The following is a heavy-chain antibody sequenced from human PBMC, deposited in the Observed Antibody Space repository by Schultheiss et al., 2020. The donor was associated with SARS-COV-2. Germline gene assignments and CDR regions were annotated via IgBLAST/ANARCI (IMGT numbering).Heavy chain of an antibody. CDR3: ARDRVPAAIGFNHWFDP. V-gene: IGHV4-59*12. Sequence: SQTLSLTCTVSGGSISSYYWSWIRQPPGKGLEWIGYIYYSGSTNYNPSLKSRVTISVDTSKNQFSLKLSSVTAADTAVYYCARDRVPAAIGFNHWFDPWGQGTLVTVSS. CDR2: IYYSGST. D-gene: IGHD2-2*01. J-gene: IGHJ5*02. CDR1: GGSISSYY.